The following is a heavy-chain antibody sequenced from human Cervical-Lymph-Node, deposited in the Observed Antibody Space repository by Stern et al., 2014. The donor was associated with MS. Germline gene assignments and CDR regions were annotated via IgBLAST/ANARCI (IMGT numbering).Heavy chain of an antibody. CDR2: IYHSGST. D-gene: IGHD2-2*01. Sequence: VQLVESGPGLVKPSQTLSLTCTVSGGSLSSGGYFWSWIRQHPGKGLEWIGYIYHSGSTYYNPSLKSRVTISVDTSKNQFSLNLTSVTAADTAVYYCARKGAIVPAAIENWFDSWGQGTLVTVSS. J-gene: IGHJ5*01. V-gene: IGHV4-31*03. CDR3: ARKGAIVPAAIENWFDS. CDR1: GGSLSSGGYF.